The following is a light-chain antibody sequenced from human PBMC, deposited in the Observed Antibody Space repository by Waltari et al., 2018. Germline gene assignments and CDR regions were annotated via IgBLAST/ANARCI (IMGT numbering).Light chain of an antibody. J-gene: IGKJ1*01. Sequence: EIVFTQSPGTLSLSPGDRATLSCRASHSVNSNYLAWYQQKTGQAPRLLIYGASRRATDIPDRFTAGGSGTDFTLTISRLEPEDFAVYFCQHYGTSPRGTFGQGTRVEIK. V-gene: IGKV3-20*01. CDR2: GAS. CDR3: QHYGTSPRGT. CDR1: HSVNSNY.